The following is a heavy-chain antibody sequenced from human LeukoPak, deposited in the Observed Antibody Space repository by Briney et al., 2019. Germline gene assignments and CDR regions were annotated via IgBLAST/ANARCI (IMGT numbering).Heavy chain of an antibody. J-gene: IGHJ6*03. CDR3: ARGRGVDTAMAALLYYYYMDV. CDR2: INPNSGGT. V-gene: IGHV1-2*02. CDR1: GYTFTGYY. D-gene: IGHD5-18*01. Sequence: ASVKVSCKASGYTFTGYYMHWVRQAPGQGLEWMGWINPNSGGTNYAQKFQGRVTMTRDTSISTAYMKLSSLRSEDTAVYYCARGRGVDTAMAALLYYYYMDVWGKGTTVTISS.